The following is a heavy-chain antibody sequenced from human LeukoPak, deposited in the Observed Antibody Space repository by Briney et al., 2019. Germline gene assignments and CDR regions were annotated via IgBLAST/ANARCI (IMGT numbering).Heavy chain of an antibody. CDR1: GFTFSSYW. CDR2: IKQDGGEK. CDR3: AREWKYGSGIMDV. V-gene: IGHV3-7*01. J-gene: IGHJ6*04. Sequence: PGGSLRLSCAASGFTFSSYWMSWVRQAPGKGLEWVANIKQDGGEKYYVGSVKGRFPVSRDNAKNSLSLQMNSLRAEDTAVYYCAREWKYGSGIMDVWGKGTTVTVSS. D-gene: IGHD3-10*01.